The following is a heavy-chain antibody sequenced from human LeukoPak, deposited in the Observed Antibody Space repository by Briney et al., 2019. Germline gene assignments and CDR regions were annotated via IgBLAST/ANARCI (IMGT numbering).Heavy chain of an antibody. CDR2: INSDGRRT. CDR3: AGEDYNDSGWYFDL. V-gene: IGHV3-74*01. D-gene: IGHD3-22*01. CDR1: GFTFSSYQ. J-gene: IGHJ2*01. Sequence: PGVSLRLSCAASGFTFSSYQMHWLRQAPGKGLVWVSRINSDGRRTRYADSVKGRFTISRDNAKNTLYLHMKSLRAEDAAVFFCAGEDYNDSGWYFDLWGHGTLVTVSS.